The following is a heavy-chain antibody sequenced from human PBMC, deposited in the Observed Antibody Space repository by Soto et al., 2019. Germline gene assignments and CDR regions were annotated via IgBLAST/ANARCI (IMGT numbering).Heavy chain of an antibody. D-gene: IGHD2-2*01. CDR3: ARACSSTSCPYFRFDP. J-gene: IGHJ5*02. CDR1: GGSISSGGYS. Sequence: PSETLSLTCAVSGGSISSGGYSWSWIRQPPGKGLEWIGYIYHSGSTYYNPSLKSRVTISVDRSKNQFSLKLSSVTAADTAVYYCARACSSTSCPYFRFDPWGQGTLVTVSS. V-gene: IGHV4-30-2*01. CDR2: IYHSGST.